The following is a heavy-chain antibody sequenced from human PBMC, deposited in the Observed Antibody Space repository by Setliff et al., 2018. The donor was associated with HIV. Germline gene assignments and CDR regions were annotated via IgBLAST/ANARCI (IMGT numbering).Heavy chain of an antibody. J-gene: IGHJ5*02. CDR3: AREGGTGRSSWYGAYWYDP. V-gene: IGHV4-39*07. CDR2: IYFRGDT. CDR1: GGSISRSTYY. Sequence: PSETLSLTCTVSGGSISRSTYYWGWIRQPPGKGLEWIGNIYFRGDTYYNRSLKSRVTISLDTSKNQFSLRLTSVTAADTAVYYCAREGGTGRSSWYGAYWYDPWGQGTLVTVSS. D-gene: IGHD6-13*01.